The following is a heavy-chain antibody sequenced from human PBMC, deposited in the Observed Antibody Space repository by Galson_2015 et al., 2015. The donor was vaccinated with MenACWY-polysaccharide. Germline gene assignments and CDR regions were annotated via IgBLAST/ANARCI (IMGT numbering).Heavy chain of an antibody. J-gene: IGHJ5*02. CDR1: GGSVTSDNDY. Sequence: ETLSLPCPVSGGSVTSDNDYWGWLRQPPGKGLEWIGYMSYSGRGNSNPSLKSRVTVFIDTSKKQFSLRLTSVTAADTAMYYCLRKPPYSGIFGWFDPWGQGTLVTFSS. CDR3: LRKPPYSGIFGWFDP. CDR2: MSYSGRG. V-gene: IGHV4-61*01. D-gene: IGHD1-26*01.